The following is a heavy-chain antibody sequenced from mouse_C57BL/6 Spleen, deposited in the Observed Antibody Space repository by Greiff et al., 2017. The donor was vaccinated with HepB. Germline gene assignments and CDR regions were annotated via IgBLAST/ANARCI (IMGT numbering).Heavy chain of an antibody. CDR1: GFSFTSYG. D-gene: IGHD3-2*02. Sequence: VMLVESGPGLVQPSQCLSITCTASGFSFTSYGVHWVRQSPGKGLEWLGVIWRGGSTDYNAAFMSRLSITKDNSKSQVFLKMNSLQADDNAIYDCATSGYSSGPYYYAMDYWGQGTSVTVSS. V-gene: IGHV2-5*01. CDR3: ATSGYSSGPYYYAMDY. CDR2: IWRGGST. J-gene: IGHJ4*01.